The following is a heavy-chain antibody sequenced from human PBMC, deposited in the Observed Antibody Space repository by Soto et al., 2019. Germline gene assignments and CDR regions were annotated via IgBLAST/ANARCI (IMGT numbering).Heavy chain of an antibody. CDR3: ARGQLRRGLPTEYFKH. J-gene: IGHJ1*01. CDR2: IYHSGST. Sequence: SETLSLTCAVSGGSISSGGYCWSWIRQPPGKGLEWIGYIYHSGSTYYNPSLKSRVTISVDRSKNQFSLKLSSVTAADTAVYYCARGQLRRGLPTEYFKHWGQGTLVTVPQ. CDR1: GGSISSGGYC. D-gene: IGHD1-1*01. V-gene: IGHV4-30-2*01.